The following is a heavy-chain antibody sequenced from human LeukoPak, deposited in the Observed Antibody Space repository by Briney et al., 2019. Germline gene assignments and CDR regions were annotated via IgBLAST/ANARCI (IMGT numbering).Heavy chain of an antibody. Sequence: GGSLRLSCTPSGFTFSGYWMHWVRQAPGKGLVWVSRINSDGSSTRYADSVKGRFTISRDNAKNTLCLQMNSLRVEDTAVYYCARVFGDFGPFDYWDQGTLVTVSS. J-gene: IGHJ4*02. V-gene: IGHV3-74*01. D-gene: IGHD4-17*01. CDR3: ARVFGDFGPFDY. CDR2: INSDGSST. CDR1: GFTFSGYW.